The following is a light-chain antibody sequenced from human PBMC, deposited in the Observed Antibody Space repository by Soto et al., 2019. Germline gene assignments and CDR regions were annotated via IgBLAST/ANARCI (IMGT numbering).Light chain of an antibody. CDR1: SRDIGLYNL. J-gene: IGLJ3*02. V-gene: IGLV2-23*02. Sequence: QSVLTQPASVSGSPGQSITISCTGTSRDIGLYNLVSWYQQLPGKAPKLIIYEVNERPSGISDRFSGSKSGNTASLTISGLQDEDEADYYCCSYVGSSIVMFGGGTKLTVL. CDR2: EVN. CDR3: CSYVGSSIVM.